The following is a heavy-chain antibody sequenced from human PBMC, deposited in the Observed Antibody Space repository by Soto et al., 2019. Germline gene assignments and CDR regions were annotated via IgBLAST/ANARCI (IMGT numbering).Heavy chain of an antibody. Sequence: SETLSLTCAVSGGSISRSNWWSWVRQPPGKGLEWIGEIYHSGSTNYNPSLKSRVTISVDKSKNQFSLKLSSVTAADTAVYYCARIPKIYVDYYYGMDVWAQGTTVTVSS. CDR3: ARIPKIYVDYYYGMDV. V-gene: IGHV4-4*02. J-gene: IGHJ6*02. D-gene: IGHD3-10*02. CDR1: GGSISRSNW. CDR2: IYHSGST.